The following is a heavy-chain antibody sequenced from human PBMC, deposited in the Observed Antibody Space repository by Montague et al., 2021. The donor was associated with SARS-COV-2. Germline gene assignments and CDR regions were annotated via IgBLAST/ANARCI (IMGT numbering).Heavy chain of an antibody. D-gene: IGHD3-9*01. CDR1: GFSLSTSGMC. Sequence: PALVKPTQTLTLTCTFSGFSLSTSGMCVSWIRQPPGKALEWLALVDWXDDKYHSTSLKTRLTISKDTSKNQVVLTMTNMDPVDTATYYCARIRDYDILTGSYSGFDYWGQGTLVTVSS. V-gene: IGHV2-70*01. J-gene: IGHJ4*02. CDR3: ARIRDYDILTGSYSGFDY. CDR2: VDWXDDK.